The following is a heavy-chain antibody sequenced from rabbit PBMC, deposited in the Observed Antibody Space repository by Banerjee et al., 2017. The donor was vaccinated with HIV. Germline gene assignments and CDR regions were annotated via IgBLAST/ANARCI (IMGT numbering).Heavy chain of an antibody. D-gene: IGHD1-1*01. J-gene: IGHJ4*01. CDR3: ARAYASSRDYFNL. CDR1: AFSFSNKYV. Sequence: QEQLEESGGDLVKPEGSLTLTCTASAFSFSNKYVMCWVRQAPGKGLEWIACIDAGSSGGTYYANWAKGRFTISKISSTTVTLQMTSLTAADTATYFCARAYASSRDYFNLWGPGTLVTVS. CDR2: IDAGSSGGT. V-gene: IGHV1S45*01.